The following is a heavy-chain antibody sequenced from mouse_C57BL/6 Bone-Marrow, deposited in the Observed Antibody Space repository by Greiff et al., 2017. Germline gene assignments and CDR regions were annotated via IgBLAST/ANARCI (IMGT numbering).Heavy chain of an antibody. CDR3: ASLFKKGY. V-gene: IGHV5-4*01. J-gene: IGHJ2*01. CDR2: ISDGGSYT. CDR1: GFTFSSSA. Sequence: EVQGVESGGGLVKPGGSLKLSCAASGFTFSSSAMSWVRQTPEKRLELVATISDGGSYTYYPDNVKGRFTISRDNAKNNLYLQMSHLKSEDTAMYYCASLFKKGYWGQGTTLTVSA. D-gene: IGHD6-2*01.